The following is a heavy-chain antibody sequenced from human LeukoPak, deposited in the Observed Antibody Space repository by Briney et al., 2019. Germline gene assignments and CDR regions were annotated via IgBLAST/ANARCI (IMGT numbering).Heavy chain of an antibody. D-gene: IGHD2-8*01. CDR3: ARLGYCTNGVCYGYYYGMDV. V-gene: IGHV4-34*01. Sequence: PSETLSLTCALYGGSFSGYYWSWIRQPPGKGLEWIGEINHSGSTNYNPSLKSRVTISVDTSKNQFSLKLSSATAADTAVYYCARLGYCTNGVCYGYYYGMDVWGQGTTVTVSS. J-gene: IGHJ6*02. CDR2: INHSGST. CDR1: GGSFSGYY.